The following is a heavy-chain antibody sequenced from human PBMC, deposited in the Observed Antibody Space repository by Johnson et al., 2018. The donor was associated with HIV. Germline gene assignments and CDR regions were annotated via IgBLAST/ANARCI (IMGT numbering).Heavy chain of an antibody. J-gene: IGHJ3*02. CDR3: ARALVVITDGHAFDI. V-gene: IGHV3-30*02. CDR2: IQYDGKNK. Sequence: QVQLVESGGGAVQPGGSLRISCTASGLTFSNYDMHWVRQSPGRWLEEVAFIQYDGKNKYYADSVKGRFTISRDNSKNTLYLQINSLRAEDTALYYCARALVVITDGHAFDIWGQGTMVTVSS. CDR1: GLTFSNYD. D-gene: IGHD3-22*01.